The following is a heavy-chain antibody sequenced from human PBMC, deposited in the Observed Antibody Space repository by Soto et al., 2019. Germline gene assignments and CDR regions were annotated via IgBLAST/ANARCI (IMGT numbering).Heavy chain of an antibody. J-gene: IGHJ4*02. Sequence: LSETLSLTCTVSGGSISSSSYYWGWIRQPPGKGLEWIGSIYYSGSTYYNPSLKSRVTISVDTSKNQFSLKLSSVTTADTAVYYCARRSYGSGSYYYFDYWGQGTLVTVSS. V-gene: IGHV4-39*01. CDR1: GGSISSSSYY. CDR3: ARRSYGSGSYYYFDY. D-gene: IGHD3-10*01. CDR2: IYYSGST.